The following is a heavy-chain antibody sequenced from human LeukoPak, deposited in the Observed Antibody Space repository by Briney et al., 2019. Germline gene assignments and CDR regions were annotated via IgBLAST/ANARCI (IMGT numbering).Heavy chain of an antibody. D-gene: IGHD3-10*01. CDR2: INDSGST. CDR3: ASPATYYYGSGSYEPFDY. CDR1: GGSISSYY. J-gene: IGHJ4*02. V-gene: IGHV4-34*01. Sequence: SETLSLTCTVSGGSISSYYWSWIRQPPGKGLEWIGEINDSGSTNYNPSLKSRVTMSVDTSKNQFSLKLSSLTAADTAVYFCASPATYYYGSGSYEPFDYWGQGTLVTVSS.